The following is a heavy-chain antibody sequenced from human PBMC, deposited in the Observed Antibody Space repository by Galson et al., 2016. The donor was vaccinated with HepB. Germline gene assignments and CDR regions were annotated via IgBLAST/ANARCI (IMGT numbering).Heavy chain of an antibody. V-gene: IGHV6-1*01. CDR1: GDSVSSNSAG. J-gene: IGHJ4*02. D-gene: IGHD7-27*01. CDR3: ARSYLLGRGFGS. CDR2: TYYRSKWHF. Sequence: CAISGDSVSSNSAGWYWIRQSPSRGLEWLGRTYYRSKWHFDYAESVKSRITINPDPAKNQFSLQLNSVTPEDTAIYYCARSYLLGRGFGSWGQGTLVTVSS.